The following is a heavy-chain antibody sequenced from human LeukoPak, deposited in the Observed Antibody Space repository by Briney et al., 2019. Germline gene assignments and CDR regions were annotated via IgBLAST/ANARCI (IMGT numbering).Heavy chain of an antibody. Sequence: KPSETLSLTCAVAGASISSYYWSWIRQPPGKGLEWIGYIYYSGSTNYNPSLKSRVTISVDTSKNQFSLKLSSVTAADTAVYYCARLGTTGYCSGGSCYSSYAVDYWGQGTLVTVSS. V-gene: IGHV4-59*08. J-gene: IGHJ4*02. CDR1: GASISSYY. CDR3: ARLGTTGYCSGGSCYSSYAVDY. CDR2: IYYSGST. D-gene: IGHD2-15*01.